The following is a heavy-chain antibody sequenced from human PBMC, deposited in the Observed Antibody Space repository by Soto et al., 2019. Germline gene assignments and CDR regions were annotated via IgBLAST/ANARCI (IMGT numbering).Heavy chain of an antibody. V-gene: IGHV1-18*01. D-gene: IGHD5-18*01. Sequence: QVQLVQPGAEVKKPGASVKVSCKVSGYTFTSYGISWVRQAPGQGLEWMGWISAYNGNTNYAQRLQGRVTLTTDTSTSTAYMELRSLRSDDTAVYFCARDQALNVNTAQIFDYWGQGTLVNVSS. CDR3: ARDQALNVNTAQIFDY. CDR2: ISAYNGNT. J-gene: IGHJ4*02. CDR1: GYTFTSYG.